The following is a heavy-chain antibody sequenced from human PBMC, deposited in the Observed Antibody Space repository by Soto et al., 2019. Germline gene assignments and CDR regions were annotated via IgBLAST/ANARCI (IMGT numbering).Heavy chain of an antibody. J-gene: IGHJ4*02. V-gene: IGHV3-49*03. CDR2: IRNKGYGGTT. CDR3: ARADDYGNYYFDY. D-gene: IGHD4-17*01. Sequence: GGSLRLSCTASGFTFGDYGMSWFRQAPGKGLEWVGFIRNKGYGGTTEYAASVKGRFIISRDDAKSIAYLQMNRLKTEDTAVYYCARADDYGNYYFDYWGQGTLVTVSS. CDR1: GFTFGDYG.